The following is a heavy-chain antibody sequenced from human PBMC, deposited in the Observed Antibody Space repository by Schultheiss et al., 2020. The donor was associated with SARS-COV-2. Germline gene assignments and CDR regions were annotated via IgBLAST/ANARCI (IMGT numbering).Heavy chain of an antibody. CDR2: IYYSGST. Sequence: SETLSLTCAVYGGSFSGYYWSWIRQPPGKGLEWIGYIYYSGSTYYNPSLKSRVTISVDTSKNQFSLKLSSVTAADTAVYYCARESMVQNHYWGQGTLVTVSS. CDR1: GGSFSGYY. V-gene: IGHV4-34*09. CDR3: ARESMVQNHY. J-gene: IGHJ4*02. D-gene: IGHD3-10*01.